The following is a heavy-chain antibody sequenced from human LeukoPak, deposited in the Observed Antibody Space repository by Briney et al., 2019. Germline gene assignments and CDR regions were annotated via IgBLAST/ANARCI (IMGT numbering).Heavy chain of an antibody. CDR2: IRSKIDGGTT. CDR3: TTDHQTTVSPYYYYYYMDV. CDR1: GFTFTNAW. D-gene: IGHD4-11*01. J-gene: IGHJ6*03. V-gene: IGHV3-15*01. Sequence: GGSLRLSCAASGFTFTNAWMSWVRQAPGKGLEWVGRIRSKIDGGTTDYAAPVRGRFTISRDDSKNTLYLQMNSLKTEDTAVYYCTTDHQTTVSPYYYYYYMDVWGKGTTVTVSS.